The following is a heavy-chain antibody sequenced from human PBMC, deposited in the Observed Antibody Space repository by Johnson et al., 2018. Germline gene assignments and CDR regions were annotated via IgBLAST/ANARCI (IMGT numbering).Heavy chain of an antibody. CDR3: ASEMEIIRATYYYYGMDV. D-gene: IGHD3-3*01. V-gene: IGHV3-30*03. J-gene: IGHJ6*02. CDR2: ISYDGSNK. CDR1: GFTFSNYG. Sequence: QVQLVQSGGGVVQPGRSLRLSCAASGFTFSNYGMHWVRQAPGKGLEWVAVISYDGSNKSYADSVKGRFTISRDNSKNTLYLQMTSLRAEDRAVYYCASEMEIIRATYYYYGMDVWGQGTTVTVSS.